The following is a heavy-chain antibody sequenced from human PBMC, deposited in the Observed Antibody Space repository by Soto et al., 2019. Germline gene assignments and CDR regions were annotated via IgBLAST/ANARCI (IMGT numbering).Heavy chain of an antibody. V-gene: IGHV1-69*13. CDR3: ARPKGSYSSGYYYFDY. CDR1: GGTFSTYA. Sequence: SVKVSCKTSGGTFSTYAIYWVRQAPGQGLEWMGAIIPLFGTADYAQKSQGRVTITADESTSTASMELSSLRSEDTAVYYCARPKGSYSSGYYYFDYWGQGTLVTVSS. J-gene: IGHJ4*02. D-gene: IGHD6-19*01. CDR2: IIPLFGTA.